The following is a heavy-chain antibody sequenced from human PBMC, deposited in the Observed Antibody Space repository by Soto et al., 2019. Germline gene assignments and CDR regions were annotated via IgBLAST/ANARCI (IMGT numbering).Heavy chain of an antibody. CDR3: ARTTTVNWFDP. Sequence: SETLSLTCTVSGGSISSYGWSWIRQPPGKGLEMIGYIYYSGSTNYNPSLKSRVTISVDTSKNQFSLKLSSVTSADTAVYYCARTTTVNWFDPWGQGTLVTVSS. CDR2: IYYSGST. CDR1: GGSISSYG. V-gene: IGHV4-59*08. J-gene: IGHJ5*02. D-gene: IGHD4-17*01.